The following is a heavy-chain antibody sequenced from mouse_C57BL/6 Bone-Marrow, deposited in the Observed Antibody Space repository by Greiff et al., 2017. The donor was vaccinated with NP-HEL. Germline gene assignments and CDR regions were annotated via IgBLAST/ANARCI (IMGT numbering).Heavy chain of an antibody. CDR2: IWSGGST. Sequence: QVQLKESGPGLVQPSQSLSITCTVSGFSLTSYGVHWVRKSPGKGLEWLGVIWSGGSTDYNAAFISRLSISKDNSKSQVFFKMNSLQADDTAIYYCARVGLYWYFDVWGTGTTVTVSS. V-gene: IGHV2-2*01. J-gene: IGHJ1*03. D-gene: IGHD4-1*01. CDR1: GFSLTSYG. CDR3: ARVGLYWYFDV.